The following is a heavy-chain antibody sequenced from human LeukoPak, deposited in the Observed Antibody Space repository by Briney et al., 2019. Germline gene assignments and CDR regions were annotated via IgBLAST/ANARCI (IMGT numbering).Heavy chain of an antibody. CDR2: IHPGDSDT. CDR1: GYSFTTYW. D-gene: IGHD3-10*02. J-gene: IGHJ4*02. V-gene: IGHV5-51*01. Sequence: GESLKISCKGSGYSFTTYWIGWVLQMPGKGLEWVGIIHPGDSDTRYSPSFQGQVTISADKPISTAYLQWSSLKASDTATYYCARLVATTMFMDRFDYWGQGTLVTVAS. CDR3: ARLVATTMFMDRFDY.